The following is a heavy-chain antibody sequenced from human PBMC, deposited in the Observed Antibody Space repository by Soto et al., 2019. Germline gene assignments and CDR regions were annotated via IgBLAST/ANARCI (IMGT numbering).Heavy chain of an antibody. CDR3: ARQDSTQNWYFDP. Sequence: QVQLQESGPGLVKASQTLSLTCSVSGASISGSGYYWNWIRQQPGKGLEWIGYIFYSGNNYRNPSLKSRVPXSXDXXKNQFSLDLTSVTAADTAVYYCARQDSTQNWYFDPWGRGTLVTVSS. J-gene: IGHJ2*01. D-gene: IGHD5-18*01. CDR1: GASISGSGYY. V-gene: IGHV4-31*03. CDR2: IFYSGNN.